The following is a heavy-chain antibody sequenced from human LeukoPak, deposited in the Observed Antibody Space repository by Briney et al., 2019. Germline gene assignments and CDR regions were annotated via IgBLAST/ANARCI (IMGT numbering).Heavy chain of an antibody. CDR1: GFTFSHYG. CDR2: IWSDGSDK. Sequence: GGSLRLSCAASGFTFSHYGTHWVRQTPGAGLEWVAVIWSDGSDKYYAKSVKGRFTISRDNSKNSLFLQMNSLRAEDTAVYYCAKDAQRGFDYSNSLQNWGQGILVTVSS. CDR3: AKDAQRGFDYSNSLQN. V-gene: IGHV3-33*06. D-gene: IGHD4-11*01. J-gene: IGHJ1*01.